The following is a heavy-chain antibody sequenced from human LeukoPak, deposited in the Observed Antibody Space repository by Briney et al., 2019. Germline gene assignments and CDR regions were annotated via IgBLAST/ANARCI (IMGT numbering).Heavy chain of an antibody. Sequence: GGSLRLSCAASGFTFSSYSMNWVRQAPGKGLEWVSSISSSSSYIYYADSVQGRFTISRDNAKNSLYLQMNSLRAEDTAVYYCARDPYCSSTSCSLDWGQGTLVTVSS. V-gene: IGHV3-21*01. CDR3: ARDPYCSSTSCSLD. J-gene: IGHJ4*02. CDR2: ISSSSSYI. CDR1: GFTFSSYS. D-gene: IGHD2-2*01.